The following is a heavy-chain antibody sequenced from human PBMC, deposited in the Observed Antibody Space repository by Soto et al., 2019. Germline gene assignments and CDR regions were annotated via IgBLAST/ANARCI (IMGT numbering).Heavy chain of an antibody. CDR3: ARDSGYCSSTSCYDYYYYGMDV. V-gene: IGHV1-69*13. D-gene: IGHD2-2*01. CDR2: IIPIFGTA. CDR1: GGTFSSYA. J-gene: IGHJ6*02. Sequence: SVKVSCKASGGTFSSYAISWVRQAPGQGLEWMGGIIPIFGTANYAQKFQGRVTITADESTSTAYMELSSLRSEDTAVYYCARDSGYCSSTSCYDYYYYGMDVWGQGTTVTVSS.